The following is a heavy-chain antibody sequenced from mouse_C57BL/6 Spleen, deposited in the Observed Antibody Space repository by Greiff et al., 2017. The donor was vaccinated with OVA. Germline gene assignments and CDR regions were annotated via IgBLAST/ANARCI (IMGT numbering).Heavy chain of an antibody. CDR2: LYPGGGYT. J-gene: IGHJ4*01. V-gene: IGHV1-63*01. CDR3: ARYEYTGLDY. Sequence: QVQLQQSGAELVRPGTSVKMSCKASGYTFTNYWIGWAKQRPGHGLEWIGDLYPGGGYTNYNEKFKGKATLTADKSSSTAYMQFSSLTSEDSASYYSARYEYTGLDYWGQGTSVTVSS. D-gene: IGHD5-2*01. CDR1: GYTFTNYW.